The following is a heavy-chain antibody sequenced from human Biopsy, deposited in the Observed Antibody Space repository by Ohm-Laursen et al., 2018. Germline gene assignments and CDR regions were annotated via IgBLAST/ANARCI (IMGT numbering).Heavy chain of an antibody. CDR3: ARDFYYQRYDY. Sequence: GSLRLSCTASGLSFTSSWMTWIRQAPGRGLEWVATINPDASGKYYVDSVKGRFTVSRDNAKNSLYLQMDSLRDEDTALFYCARDFYYQRYDYWGQGTLVTVSS. V-gene: IGHV3-7*01. D-gene: IGHD3-10*01. CDR2: INPDASGK. CDR1: GLSFTSSW. J-gene: IGHJ4*02.